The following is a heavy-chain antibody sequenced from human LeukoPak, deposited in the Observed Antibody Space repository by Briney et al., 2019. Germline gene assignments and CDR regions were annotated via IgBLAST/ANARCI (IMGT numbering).Heavy chain of an antibody. V-gene: IGHV3-7*01. J-gene: IGHJ4*02. D-gene: IGHD3-9*01. CDR2: IKQDGSEK. CDR1: GFTFDDYA. Sequence: GGSLRLSCAASGFTFDDYAMHWVRQAPGKGLEWVANIKQDGSEKYYVDSVKGRFTISRDNAKNSLYLQMNSLRAEDTAVYYCASIKSRYFDWLDNYWGQGTLVTVSS. CDR3: ASIKSRYFDWLDNY.